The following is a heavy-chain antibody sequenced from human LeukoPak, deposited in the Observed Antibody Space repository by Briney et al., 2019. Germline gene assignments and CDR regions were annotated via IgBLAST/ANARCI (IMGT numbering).Heavy chain of an antibody. Sequence: GRSLRLSCAASGFTFSSYAMHWVRPAPGKGLEWVAVISYDGSNKYYADSVKGRFTISRDNSKNTLYLQMNSLRAEDTAVYYCARDMASGWYDAFDIWGQGTMVTVSS. V-gene: IGHV3-30-3*01. CDR1: GFTFSSYA. D-gene: IGHD6-19*01. CDR2: ISYDGSNK. CDR3: ARDMASGWYDAFDI. J-gene: IGHJ3*02.